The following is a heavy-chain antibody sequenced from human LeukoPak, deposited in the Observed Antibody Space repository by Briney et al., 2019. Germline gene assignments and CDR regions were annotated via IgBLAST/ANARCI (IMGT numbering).Heavy chain of an antibody. J-gene: IGHJ4*02. CDR2: ISYDGSSK. V-gene: IGHV3-30*18. CDR1: GFTFSSYG. CDR3: AKGRAEGDYFDY. D-gene: IGHD3-16*01. Sequence: GGSLRLSCAASGFTFSSYGMHWVRQAPGKGLKWVAIISYDGSSKFYADSVKGRFTISRDNSKNTLCLQMNSLRAEDTSVYYCAKGRAEGDYFDYWGQGTLVTVSS.